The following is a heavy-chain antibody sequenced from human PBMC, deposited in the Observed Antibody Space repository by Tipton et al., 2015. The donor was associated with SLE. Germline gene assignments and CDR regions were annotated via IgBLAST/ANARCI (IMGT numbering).Heavy chain of an antibody. CDR2: IRSKANSYAT. D-gene: IGHD4-17*01. Sequence: SLRLSCAASGFTFSGSAMHWVRQASGKGLEWVGRIRSKANSYATAYAASVKGRFTISRDDSKNTAYLQMNSLKTEDTAVYYCTRQDGDSSRPGWFDPWGQGTLVTVSS. CDR1: GFTFSGSA. J-gene: IGHJ5*02. CDR3: TRQDGDSSRPGWFDP. V-gene: IGHV3-73*01.